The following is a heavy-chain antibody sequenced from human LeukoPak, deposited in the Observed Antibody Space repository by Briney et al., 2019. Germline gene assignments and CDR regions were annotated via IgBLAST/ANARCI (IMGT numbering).Heavy chain of an antibody. CDR2: ISSGGSYM. CDR1: GFTFSGYG. D-gene: IGHD3-10*01. CDR3: ARVGAKGGWYFDL. J-gene: IGHJ2*01. V-gene: IGHV3-21*01. Sequence: PGGSLRLSCAASGFTFSGYGMNWVRQAAGKGLEWVSSISSGGSYMYYADSLKGRYTISRDNAKHSLYLQMNSLRAEDTAVYYCARVGAKGGWYFDLWGRGTLVTVSS.